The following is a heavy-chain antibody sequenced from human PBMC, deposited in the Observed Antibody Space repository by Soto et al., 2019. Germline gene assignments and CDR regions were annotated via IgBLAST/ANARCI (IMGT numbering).Heavy chain of an antibody. J-gene: IGHJ2*01. CDR2: IYYRGST. CDR1: GGSISSYY. Sequence: QVQLKESGPGLVKPSETLSLTCTVSGGSISSYYWSWIRQPPGKGLEWIGYIYYRGSTNYNPSLKSRVTISVDTSKNQFSLKLSSVTAADTAMYYCARFNWYFDLWGRGTLVTVSS. CDR3: ARFNWYFDL. V-gene: IGHV4-59*01.